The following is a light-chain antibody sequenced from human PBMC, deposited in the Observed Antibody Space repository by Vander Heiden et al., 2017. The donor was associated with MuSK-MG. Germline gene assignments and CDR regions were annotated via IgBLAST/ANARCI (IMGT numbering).Light chain of an antibody. Sequence: AIQLTQSPSSLSASVGDRVTITCRASQDISSALAWYQQKPGKAPKVLIYAASTLVSGVPLRFGGSGSGTDFTLTISSLQPEDFATYYCQQFMKFPYTFGQGTKLEIK. CDR3: QQFMKFPYT. J-gene: IGKJ2*01. CDR2: AAS. CDR1: QDISSA. V-gene: IGKV1D-13*01.